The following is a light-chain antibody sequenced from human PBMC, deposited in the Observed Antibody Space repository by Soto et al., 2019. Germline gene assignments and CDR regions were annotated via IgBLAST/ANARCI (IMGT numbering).Light chain of an antibody. CDR1: RSLSSTS. CDR2: DVS. Sequence: EIVLTQSPGTLYLSPGERAALSCRASRSLSSTSLAWYQQRPRQAHRLLIYDVSGRATGIPDRFSGRGSATDFPITINRLEPDDFAVYYCQQYGSSLRTFGQGTKVEIK. CDR3: QQYGSSLRT. J-gene: IGKJ1*01. V-gene: IGKV3-20*01.